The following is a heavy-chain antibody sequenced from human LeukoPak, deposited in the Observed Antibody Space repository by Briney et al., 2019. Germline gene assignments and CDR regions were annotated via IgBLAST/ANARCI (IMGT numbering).Heavy chain of an antibody. CDR3: ARAGGFFSPFGY. CDR1: GFIVSSNY. D-gene: IGHD3-16*01. V-gene: IGHV3-53*01. Sequence: GGSLRLSCAVSGFIVSSNYMTWVRQAPGKGLEWVSIIYSDGSTYYADSVRGRFTISRDISKNTLSLQMNNLRAEDTAVYYCARAGGFFSPFGYWGQGTLVTVSS. J-gene: IGHJ4*02. CDR2: IYSDGST.